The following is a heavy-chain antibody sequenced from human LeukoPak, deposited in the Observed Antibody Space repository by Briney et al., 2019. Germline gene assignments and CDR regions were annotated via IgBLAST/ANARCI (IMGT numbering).Heavy chain of an antibody. CDR1: GGSISSSNW. CDR2: IYHSGST. J-gene: IGHJ4*02. CDR3: ARHGGQWLLRYHLDY. Sequence: SETLSLTCAVSGGSISSSNWWSWVRQPPGKGLEWIGEIYHSGSTNYNPSLKSRVTISVDTSKNQFSLKLSSVTAADTAVYYCARHGGQWLLRYHLDYWGQGTLVTVSS. V-gene: IGHV4-4*02. D-gene: IGHD5-12*01.